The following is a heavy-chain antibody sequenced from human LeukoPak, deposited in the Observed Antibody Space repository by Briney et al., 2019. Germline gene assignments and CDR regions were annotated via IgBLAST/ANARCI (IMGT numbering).Heavy chain of an antibody. Sequence: GSLRLSCAASGFTFITYSMNWVRQAPGKGLEWVSAISSSSTYIYYADSVKGRITITRDNAKNSLYLQMNSLRAEDTAVYYCARLLYDYVWGSYRLYYFDFWGQGTLVTVSS. CDR2: ISSSSTYI. V-gene: IGHV3-21*01. J-gene: IGHJ4*02. CDR1: GFTFITYS. D-gene: IGHD3-16*02. CDR3: ARLLYDYVWGSYRLYYFDF.